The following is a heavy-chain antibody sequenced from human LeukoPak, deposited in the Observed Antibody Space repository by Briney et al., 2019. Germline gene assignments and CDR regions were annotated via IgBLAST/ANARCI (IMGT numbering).Heavy chain of an antibody. CDR2: ISSSSSTI. J-gene: IGHJ4*02. V-gene: IGHV3-48*02. D-gene: IGHD6-6*01. CDR1: GFTFSSYN. CDR3: AREDSSSSDPFDY. Sequence: PGGSLRLSCAASGFTFSSYNMNWVRQAPGKGLEWVSYISSSSSTIYYADSVKGRLTISRDNAKNSLYLQMNSLRDEDTAVYYCAREDSSSSDPFDYWGQGTLVTVSS.